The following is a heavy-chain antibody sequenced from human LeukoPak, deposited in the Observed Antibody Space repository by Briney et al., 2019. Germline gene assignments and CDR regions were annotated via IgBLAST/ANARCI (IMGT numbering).Heavy chain of an antibody. Sequence: ASVTVSCKASGYTFTSYGISWVRQAPGQGLEWMGWISAYNGNTNYAQKLQGRVTMTTDTSTSTAYMELRSLRSDDTAVYYCARDPSYCGGDCYAFDIWGQGTMVTVSS. CDR2: ISAYNGNT. CDR1: GYTFTSYG. J-gene: IGHJ3*02. V-gene: IGHV1-18*01. D-gene: IGHD2-21*02. CDR3: ARDPSYCGGDCYAFDI.